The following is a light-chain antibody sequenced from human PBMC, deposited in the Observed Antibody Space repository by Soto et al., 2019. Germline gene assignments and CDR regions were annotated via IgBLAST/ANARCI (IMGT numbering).Light chain of an antibody. CDR2: DAS. Sequence: DIQMTQSPSTLSASVGDRVTSTCRASQSISSWLAWYQQKPGKAPKLLIYDASSLESGVPSRFSGSGSGTEFTLTITSLQPDDFATYYCQQYNGYSRTFGQGTKVDIK. J-gene: IGKJ1*01. V-gene: IGKV1-5*01. CDR3: QQYNGYSRT. CDR1: QSISSW.